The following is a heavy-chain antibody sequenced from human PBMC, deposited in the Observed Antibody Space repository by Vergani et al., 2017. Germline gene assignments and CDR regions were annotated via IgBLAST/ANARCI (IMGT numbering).Heavy chain of an antibody. D-gene: IGHD3-9*01. CDR2: INPSGGHT. J-gene: IGHJ4*02. CDR1: GYTFSNYY. CDR3: ARGDYGILTGYRY. Sequence: QVAVVQSGAEVKKSGASVKVSCKTSGYTFSNYYMHWVRQAPGQGLEWMGIINPSGGHTNYAQKFQGRVTMTRDTSTSTVYMELSSLRSEDTAIYYCARGDYGILTGYRYWGQGTLVTVSA. V-gene: IGHV1-46*03.